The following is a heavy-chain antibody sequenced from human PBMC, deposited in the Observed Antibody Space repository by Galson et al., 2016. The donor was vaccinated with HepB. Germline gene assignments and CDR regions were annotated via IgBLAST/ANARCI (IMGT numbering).Heavy chain of an antibody. V-gene: IGHV3-21*01. Sequence: SLRLSCAASGFTFSSYNMNWVRQAPGKGLEWVSSISSTGTYIYYADSVKGRFTISRDNANNSLYLQMNSLRAEDTAVYYCARGGLSYYDCIWGRSQPVGSDYWGQGTLVTVSS. J-gene: IGHJ4*02. CDR3: ARGGLSYYDCIWGRSQPVGSDY. CDR1: GFTFSSYN. D-gene: IGHD3-16*01. CDR2: ISSTGTYI.